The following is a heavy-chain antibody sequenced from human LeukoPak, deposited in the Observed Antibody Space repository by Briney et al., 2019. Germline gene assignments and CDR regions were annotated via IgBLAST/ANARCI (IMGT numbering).Heavy chain of an antibody. D-gene: IGHD6-13*01. CDR3: AKLFRGSSSWVDY. J-gene: IGHJ4*02. CDR2: VSDSGSST. Sequence: PGGSLRLSCVVSGFTFRNYGMSWVRQAPGKGLEWVSVVSDSGSSTYYADSVKGRFTISRDNSKNTLYLQMNSLRGEDTAVYYCAKLFRGSSSWVDYWGQGTLVTVSS. V-gene: IGHV3-23*01. CDR1: GFTFRNYG.